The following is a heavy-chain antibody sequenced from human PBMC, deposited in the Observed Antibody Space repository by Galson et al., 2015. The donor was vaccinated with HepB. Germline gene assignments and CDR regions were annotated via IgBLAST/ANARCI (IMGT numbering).Heavy chain of an antibody. V-gene: IGHV3-30-3*01. CDR3: ARAGGIVGAAGVFDY. D-gene: IGHD1-26*01. CDR1: GFTFSSYW. CDR2: ISYDGSTK. Sequence: SLRLSCAASGFTFSSYWMSWVRQAPGKGLEWVAVISYDGSTKYYADSVKGRFSISRDTSKNTLYLQMDSLRAEDTAVYYCARAGGIVGAAGVFDYWGQGALVTVSS. J-gene: IGHJ4*02.